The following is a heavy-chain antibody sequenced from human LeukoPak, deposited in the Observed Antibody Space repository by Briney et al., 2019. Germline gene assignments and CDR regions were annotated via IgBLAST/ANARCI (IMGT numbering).Heavy chain of an antibody. V-gene: IGHV1-46*01. CDR2: INPSGGST. J-gene: IGHJ5*02. D-gene: IGHD3-9*01. Sequence: GASVKVSCKASGYTFTSYYMHWVRQAPGQGLEWMGIINPSGGSTSYAQKFQGRVTMTRDTSTSTVYMELSSLRSEDTAVYYFARYNAARNLSGYWTPWFDPWGQRTLVTVSS. CDR3: ARYNAARNLSGYWTPWFDP. CDR1: GYTFTSYY.